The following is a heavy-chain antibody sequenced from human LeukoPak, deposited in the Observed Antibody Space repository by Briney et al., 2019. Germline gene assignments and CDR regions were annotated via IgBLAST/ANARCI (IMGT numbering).Heavy chain of an antibody. J-gene: IGHJ4*02. CDR3: ARGLSGRGHYSDY. Sequence: SETLSLTCTVSGGSISSYYWSWIRQPPGKGLEWIGYIYYSGSTNYNPSLKSRVTISVDTSKNQFSLKLSSVTAADTAVYYCARGLSGRGHYSDYWGQGALVTVSS. CDR2: IYYSGST. D-gene: IGHD3-10*01. V-gene: IGHV4-59*01. CDR1: GGSISSYY.